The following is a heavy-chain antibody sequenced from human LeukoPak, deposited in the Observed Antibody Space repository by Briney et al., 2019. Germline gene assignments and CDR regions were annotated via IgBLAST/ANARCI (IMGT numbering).Heavy chain of an antibody. CDR2: MNPNSGNT. J-gene: IGHJ5*02. D-gene: IGHD4-17*01. Sequence: ASVKVSCKASGYTFTSYDINWVRQATGQGLEWMGWMNPNSGNTGYAQKFQGRVTMTRNTSISTAYVELSSLRSEDTAVYYCARLSSHYGDYKVDPWGQGTLVTVSS. CDR1: GYTFTSYD. CDR3: ARLSSHYGDYKVDP. V-gene: IGHV1-8*01.